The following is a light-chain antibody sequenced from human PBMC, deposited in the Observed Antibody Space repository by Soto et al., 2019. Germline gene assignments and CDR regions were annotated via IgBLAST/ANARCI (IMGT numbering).Light chain of an antibody. Sequence: QSALTQPASVSGSPGQSITISCTGTSSDVGGYNYVSWYQQHPGKAPKLMIYDVSNRPSGVSNRFSGSKSGNTASLIISGLQAEDESDYYCSSYASSITYVFGTGTKVTVL. V-gene: IGLV2-14*01. CDR2: DVS. CDR1: SSDVGGYNY. J-gene: IGLJ1*01. CDR3: SSYASSITYV.